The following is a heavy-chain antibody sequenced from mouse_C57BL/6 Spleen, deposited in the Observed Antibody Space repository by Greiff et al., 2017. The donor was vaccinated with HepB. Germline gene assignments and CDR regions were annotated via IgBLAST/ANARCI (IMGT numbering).Heavy chain of an antibody. CDR2: ISYDGSN. D-gene: IGHD2-2*01. J-gene: IGHJ4*01. V-gene: IGHV3-6*01. CDR1: GYSITSGYY. Sequence: EVKLMESGPGLVKPSQSLSLTCSVPGYSITSGYYWNWIRQFPGNKLEWMGYISYDGSNNYNPSLKNRIPITRDTSKNQFFLKLNSVTTEDTATYYCERGNLYYGNDGYARDYWGQGTSVTVSS. CDR3: ERGNLYYGNDGYARDY.